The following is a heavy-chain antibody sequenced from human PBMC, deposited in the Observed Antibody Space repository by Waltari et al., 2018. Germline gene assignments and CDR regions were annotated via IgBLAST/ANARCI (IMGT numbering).Heavy chain of an antibody. J-gene: IGHJ4*02. Sequence: EVQLVQSGAEVTTPGASLKTSCQGSGYGFTSYCIGWVRQMPGKGLEWMGIIYPGDPDTRYSPSFQGQVTISADKSISTAYLQWSSLKASDTAMYYCARETEAAAGTIDYWGQGTLVTVSS. CDR2: IYPGDPDT. CDR3: ARETEAAAGTIDY. CDR1: GYGFTSYC. V-gene: IGHV5-51*01. D-gene: IGHD6-13*01.